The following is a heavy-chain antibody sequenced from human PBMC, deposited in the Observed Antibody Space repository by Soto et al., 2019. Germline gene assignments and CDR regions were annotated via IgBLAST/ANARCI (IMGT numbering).Heavy chain of an antibody. CDR1: GGSITSSSYY. Sequence: SETLSLTCTVSGGSITSSSYYWGWIRQPPGKGLEWIGSIYYSGSTYYNPSLKSRVTVSVDTSKNQFSLKLSSVTAADTAVYYCGVVVTRLDAFDIWGQGTMVTVSS. CDR3: GVVVTRLDAFDI. V-gene: IGHV4-39*01. J-gene: IGHJ3*02. CDR2: IYYSGST. D-gene: IGHD2-21*02.